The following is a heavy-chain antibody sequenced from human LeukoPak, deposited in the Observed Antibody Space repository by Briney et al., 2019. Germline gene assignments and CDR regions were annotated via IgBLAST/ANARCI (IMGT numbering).Heavy chain of an antibody. Sequence: GGSLRLSCAASGFTFSSYSMNWVRQAAGKGLEWVSSISSSGSYISYPDSVKGRFTISRDNAKNSLLLLMNSLRAEDTAVYYCARTPRNDYWGQGTLVTVSS. CDR3: ARTPRNDY. CDR2: ISSSGSYI. J-gene: IGHJ4*02. D-gene: IGHD2-15*01. CDR1: GFTFSSYS. V-gene: IGHV3-21*01.